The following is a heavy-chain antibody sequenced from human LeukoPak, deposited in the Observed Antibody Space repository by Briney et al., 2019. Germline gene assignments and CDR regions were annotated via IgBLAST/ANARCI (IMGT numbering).Heavy chain of an antibody. CDR1: GGSISSSSYY. D-gene: IGHD5-18*01. V-gene: IGHV4-39*07. J-gene: IGHJ4*02. Sequence: ASETLSPTCTVSGGSISSSSYYWGWIRQPPGKGLEWIGSIYYSGSTYYNPSLKSRVTISVDTSKNQFSLKLSSVTAADTAVYYCARDQGYSYGRFDYWGQGTLVTVSS. CDR3: ARDQGYSYGRFDY. CDR2: IYYSGST.